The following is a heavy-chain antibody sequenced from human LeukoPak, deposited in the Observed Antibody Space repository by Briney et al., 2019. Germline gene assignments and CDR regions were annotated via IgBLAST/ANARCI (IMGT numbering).Heavy chain of an antibody. CDR2: ISSSGNSL. CDR3: ARDPLKRAFDI. CDR1: GFTFSSYS. V-gene: IGHV3-21*01. Sequence: GGSLRLSCAASGFTFSSYSMNWVRQAPGKGLEWVSSISSSGNSLYYADSVEGRFTISRDNAKNSLYLQMYSLRAEDTAVYYCARDPLKRAFDIWGQGTMVTVSS. J-gene: IGHJ3*02.